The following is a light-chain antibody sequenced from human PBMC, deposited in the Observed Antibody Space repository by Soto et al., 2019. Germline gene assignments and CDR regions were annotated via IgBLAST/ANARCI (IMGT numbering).Light chain of an antibody. CDR3: QHYDNLPFT. CDR2: DAS. J-gene: IGKJ3*01. V-gene: IGKV1-33*01. Sequence: DLQMTQSPSSLSASVGDRVTITCQASQDISNYLNWYQQKPGKAPKLLIYDASNLKTGVPSRFSGSGSGTDFTFTITSLQPEDIATSYCQHYDNLPFTFGPGTKVDMK. CDR1: QDISNY.